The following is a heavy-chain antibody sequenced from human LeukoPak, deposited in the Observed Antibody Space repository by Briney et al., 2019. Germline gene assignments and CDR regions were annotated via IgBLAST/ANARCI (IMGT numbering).Heavy chain of an antibody. CDR2: ISGSGGST. D-gene: IGHD6-6*01. V-gene: IGHV3-23*01. CDR3: AKEGYSSSFSDSIDY. Sequence: GGSLRLSCAASGFTVSSDYMSWVRQAPGKGLEWVSAISGSGGSTYYADSVKGRFTISRDNSKNTLYLQMNSLRAEDTAVYYCAKEGYSSSFSDSIDYWGQGTLVTVSS. J-gene: IGHJ4*02. CDR1: GFTVSSDY.